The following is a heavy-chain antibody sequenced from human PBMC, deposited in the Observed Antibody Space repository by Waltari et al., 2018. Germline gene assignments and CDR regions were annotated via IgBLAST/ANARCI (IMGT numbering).Heavy chain of an antibody. D-gene: IGHD6-13*01. Sequence: QVQLVESGGGVVQPGRSLRLSCATSGFTFNHYGMHWVRQAPGKGLEGVAVISYDGSDKHYADSVKGRFTISRDNSANSLYLQMNSLTLEDTAVYYCAKDGGSSSADYCGQGTLVTVSS. CDR1: GFTFNHYG. V-gene: IGHV3-30*18. CDR2: ISYDGSDK. CDR3: AKDGGSSSADY. J-gene: IGHJ4*02.